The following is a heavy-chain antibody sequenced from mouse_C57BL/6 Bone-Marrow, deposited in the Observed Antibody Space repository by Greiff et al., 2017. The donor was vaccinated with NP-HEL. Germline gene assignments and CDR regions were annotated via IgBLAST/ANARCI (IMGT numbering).Heavy chain of an antibody. V-gene: IGHV14-4*01. CDR3: TTEEDDYDAFFAY. J-gene: IGHJ3*01. D-gene: IGHD2-4*01. Sequence: EVQLQQSGAELVRPGASVKLSCTASGFNIKDDYMHWVKQRPEQGLEWIGWIDPENGDTEYASKFQGKATITADTSSNTAYLQLSSLTSEDTAGDYDTTEEDDYDAFFAYWGRGTLVTVSA. CDR2: IDPENGDT. CDR1: GFNIKDDY.